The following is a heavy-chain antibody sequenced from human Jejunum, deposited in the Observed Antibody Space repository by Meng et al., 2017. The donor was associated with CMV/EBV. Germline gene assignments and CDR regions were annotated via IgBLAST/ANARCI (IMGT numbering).Heavy chain of an antibody. D-gene: IGHD1-26*01. V-gene: IGHV1-18*01. CDR3: ARVEVGITSGDY. J-gene: IGHJ4*02. Sequence: QGRLGKLGGEVKKPGASLKVSGKASGYTFTNYGITWVRQAPGQGLEWMGWISAYNGNTNYAQTLQGRVTMTTDTSTSTAYMELRSLRSDDTAVYYCARVEVGITSGDYWGQGTLVTVSS. CDR1: GYTFTNYG. CDR2: ISAYNGNT.